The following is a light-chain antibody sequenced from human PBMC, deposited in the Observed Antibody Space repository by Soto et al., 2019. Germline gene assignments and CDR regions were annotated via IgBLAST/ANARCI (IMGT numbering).Light chain of an antibody. CDR1: SSNIGSNT. V-gene: IGLV1-44*01. CDR3: AAWDDSLNVHYV. Sequence: QSVLTQPPSASGTPGQRGTISCSGSSSNIGSNTVNWYQQLPGTAPKLLIYSNNQRPSGVPDRFSGSKSGTSASLAISGLQSEDEADYYCAAWDDSLNVHYVFGTGPRSPS. J-gene: IGLJ1*01. CDR2: SNN.